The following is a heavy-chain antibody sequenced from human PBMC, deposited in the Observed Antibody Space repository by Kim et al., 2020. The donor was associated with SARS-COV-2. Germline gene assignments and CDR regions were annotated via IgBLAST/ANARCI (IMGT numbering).Heavy chain of an antibody. V-gene: IGHV3-48*03. Sequence: GGSLRLSCAASGFTFSGYEMNWVRQAPGKGLEWVSYISRSGFTIYYADSVKGRFTISRDNAKNSLYLQMNSLRAEDTAVYYCARDHPGLCSGYSPLDYWGRGTLVTVSS. CDR2: ISRSGFTI. CDR1: GFTFSGYE. CDR3: ARDHPGLCSGYSPLDY. D-gene: IGHD3-3*01. J-gene: IGHJ4*02.